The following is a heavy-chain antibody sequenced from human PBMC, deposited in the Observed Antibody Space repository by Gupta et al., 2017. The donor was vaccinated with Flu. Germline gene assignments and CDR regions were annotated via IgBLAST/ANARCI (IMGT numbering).Heavy chain of an antibody. Sequence: QVQLVQSGAVVKRPGASVLVYCKASGYSFTDFFIHRVRQAPGQGLEWMGRLNLHSGDTTYAQKSQGIVTLTSDTSINTAYMTLSGLTSDDTAVYYCAREEGGALTYERAFDFWGQGTMVTVSA. V-gene: IGHV1-2*06. CDR3: AREEGGALTYERAFDF. D-gene: IGHD2-21*01. CDR2: LNLHSGDT. CDR1: GYSFTDFF. J-gene: IGHJ3*01.